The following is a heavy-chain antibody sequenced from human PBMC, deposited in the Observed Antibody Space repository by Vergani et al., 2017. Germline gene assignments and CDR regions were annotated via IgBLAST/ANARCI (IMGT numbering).Heavy chain of an antibody. CDR1: GGTFSSYA. J-gene: IGHJ5*02. Sequence: QVQLVQSGAEVKKPGSSVKVSCKASGGTFSSYAISWVRQAPGQGLEWMGGTIPIFRTTNYAQKFQGRVTITADESTSKVYMELRSLRSEDTAVYYCAAVGGRGIDSGYDRNWFDPWGEGTLVTVSS. CDR3: AAVGGRGIDSGYDRNWFDP. D-gene: IGHD5-12*01. V-gene: IGHV1-69*01. CDR2: TIPIFRTT.